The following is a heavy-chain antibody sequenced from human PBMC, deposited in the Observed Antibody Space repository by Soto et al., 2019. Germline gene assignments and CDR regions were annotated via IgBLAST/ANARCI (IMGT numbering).Heavy chain of an antibody. Sequence: PGESLKISCKGSGYSFTSYWIGWVRQMPGKGLEWMGIIYPGDSDTRYSPSFQGQVTISADKSISTAYLQWSSLKAPDTAMYYCARLNAAAPLFLQLWERGPRYYGMDVWGQGTTVTVSS. CDR3: ARLNAAAPLFLQLWERGPRYYGMDV. D-gene: IGHD5-18*01. CDR1: GYSFTSYW. J-gene: IGHJ6*02. V-gene: IGHV5-51*01. CDR2: IYPGDSDT.